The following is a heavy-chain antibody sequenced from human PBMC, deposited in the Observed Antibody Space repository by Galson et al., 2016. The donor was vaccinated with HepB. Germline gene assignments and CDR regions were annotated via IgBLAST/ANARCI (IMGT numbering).Heavy chain of an antibody. D-gene: IGHD2-2*01. CDR3: ARASIIPGARMIFDP. V-gene: IGHV4-4*02. CDR1: GASISDSNW. CDR2: IYHTGTS. J-gene: IGHJ5*02. Sequence: ETLSLTCAVSGASISDSNWWTWVRQVPEKGMEWLGEIYHTGTSNNNPFLSSRFTLSVDKSRNQFSLNVTSVTAADTAVYYCARASIIPGARMIFDPWGQGTLVTVSS.